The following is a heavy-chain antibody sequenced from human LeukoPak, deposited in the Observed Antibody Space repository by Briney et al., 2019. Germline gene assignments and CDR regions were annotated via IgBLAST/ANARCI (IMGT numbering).Heavy chain of an antibody. CDR2: ISSSGSTI. CDR1: GFTFSSYG. J-gene: IGHJ4*02. V-gene: IGHV3-48*01. CDR3: ARRKEIDY. Sequence: GGTLRLSCAASGFTFSSYGTSWVRQAPGKGLEWVSSISSSGSTIYYADSVRGRFTISRDNAKNSLYLQMNSLRAEDTAVYYCARRKEIDYWGQGTLVTVSS.